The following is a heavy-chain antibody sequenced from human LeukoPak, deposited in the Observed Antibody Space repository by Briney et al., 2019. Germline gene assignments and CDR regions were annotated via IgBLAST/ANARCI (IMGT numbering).Heavy chain of an antibody. D-gene: IGHD3-22*01. CDR3: ARVRGYYYSDY. CDR1: GFTFSSYA. Sequence: PGGSLRLSCAASGFTFSSYAMHWVRQAPGKGLEWVSYISSSGSTIYYADSVKGRFTISRDNAKNSLYLQMNSLRAEDTAVYYCARVRGYYYSDYWGQGTLVTVSS. CDR2: ISSSGSTI. J-gene: IGHJ4*02. V-gene: IGHV3-48*03.